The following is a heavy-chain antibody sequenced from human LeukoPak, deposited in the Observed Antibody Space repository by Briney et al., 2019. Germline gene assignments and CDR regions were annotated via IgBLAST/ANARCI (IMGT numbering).Heavy chain of an antibody. D-gene: IGHD2-2*01. CDR1: GFIFTSYA. J-gene: IGHJ4*02. CDR2: TSGGGGST. CDR3: AKDLYCSSTCCSFDY. Sequence: GGSLRLSCAASGFIFTSYAMSWVRQAPGKGLEWVSATSGGGGSTFYADSVKGRFTISRDNSKNTLYLQMNSLRAEDTAVYYCAKDLYCSSTCCSFDYWGQGTLVTVSS. V-gene: IGHV3-23*01.